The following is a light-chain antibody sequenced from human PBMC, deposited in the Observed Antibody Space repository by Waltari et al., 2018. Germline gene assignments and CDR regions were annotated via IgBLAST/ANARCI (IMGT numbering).Light chain of an antibody. CDR3: CSYAGSRTWV. CDR2: AAT. J-gene: IGLJ3*02. Sequence: QSALTQPASVSGSPGQSISISCTGTSSDIVTFNFFSWYLPHPAKAPKLLIYAATQRPSGVSNRFSGSKSGNTASLTISGLQAEDEGDYYCCSYAGSRTWVFGGGSKLTV. CDR1: SSDIVTFNF. V-gene: IGLV2-23*01.